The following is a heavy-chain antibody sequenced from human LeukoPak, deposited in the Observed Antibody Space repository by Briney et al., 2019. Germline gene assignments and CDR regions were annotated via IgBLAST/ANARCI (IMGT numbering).Heavy chain of an antibody. Sequence: GGSLRLSCAASGFTFSSYGMSWVRQAPGKGLEWVSLISGSGGSTYYADSVKGRFTISRDNSKNTLYLQMNSLRAEDTAVYYCAKVLSGDFDAFDMWGQGTKDTVSS. D-gene: IGHD4-17*01. V-gene: IGHV3-23*01. CDR1: GFTFSSYG. J-gene: IGHJ3*02. CDR2: ISGSGGST. CDR3: AKVLSGDFDAFDM.